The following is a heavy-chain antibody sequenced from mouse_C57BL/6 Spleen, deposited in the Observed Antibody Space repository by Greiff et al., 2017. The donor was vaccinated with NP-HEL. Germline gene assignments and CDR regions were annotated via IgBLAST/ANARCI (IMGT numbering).Heavy chain of an antibody. V-gene: IGHV1-53*01. CDR2: INPSNGGT. D-gene: IGHD1-1*01. CDR1: GYTFTSYW. J-gene: IGHJ1*03. Sequence: QVQLQQPGTELVKPGASVKLSCKASGYTFTSYWMHWVKQRPGQGLEWIGNINPSNGGTNYNEKFKSKATLTVDKSSSTAYMQLSSLRSEDSAVYYCAKRFITTVVATRYFDVWGTGTTVTVSS. CDR3: AKRFITTVVATRYFDV.